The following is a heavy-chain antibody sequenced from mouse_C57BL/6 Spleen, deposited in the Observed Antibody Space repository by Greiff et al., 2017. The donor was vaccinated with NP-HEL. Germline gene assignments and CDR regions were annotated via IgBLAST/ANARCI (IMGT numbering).Heavy chain of an antibody. Sequence: QVQLKESGPGLVQPSQSLSITCTVSGFSLTSYGVHWVRQSPGKGLEWLGVIWSGGSTASYAAFISRLGISKDKYKSQVFVKMNSLQVDDTAIYDCARSPNDYGSSYYFDDWGQGTTLTVAS. CDR3: ARSPNDYGSSYYFDD. D-gene: IGHD1-1*01. V-gene: IGHV2-2*01. CDR1: GFSLTSYG. J-gene: IGHJ2*01. CDR2: IWSGGST.